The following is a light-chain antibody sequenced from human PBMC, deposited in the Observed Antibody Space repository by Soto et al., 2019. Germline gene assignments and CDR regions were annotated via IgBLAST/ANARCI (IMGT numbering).Light chain of an antibody. J-gene: IGKJ2*01. CDR3: QQYGSSPLT. V-gene: IGKV3-20*01. CDR2: GAS. CDR1: QSVSSSY. Sequence: EIVLTQPPGTLSLSPGERATLSCRASQSVSSSYLAWYQQKPGQAPRLLIYGASSRATGIPDRFSGSGSGTDFTLTISRLEPEYFAVYYCQQYGSSPLTFGQGTKLEIK.